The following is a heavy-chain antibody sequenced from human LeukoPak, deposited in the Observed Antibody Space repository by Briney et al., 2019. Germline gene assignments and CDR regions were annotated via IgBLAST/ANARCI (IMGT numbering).Heavy chain of an antibody. CDR1: GFTFSSYA. Sequence: GRSLRLSCAASGFTFSSYAMHWVRQAPGKGLEWVAVITYDGSNKYYADSVKGRFTISRDNSKTTLYLQMNRLGAEDTAVYYCAKGGNIRVLDYYYYMDVWGKGTTVTVSS. CDR2: ITYDGSNK. CDR3: AKGGNIRVLDYYYYMDV. D-gene: IGHD2/OR15-2a*01. V-gene: IGHV3-30*04. J-gene: IGHJ6*03.